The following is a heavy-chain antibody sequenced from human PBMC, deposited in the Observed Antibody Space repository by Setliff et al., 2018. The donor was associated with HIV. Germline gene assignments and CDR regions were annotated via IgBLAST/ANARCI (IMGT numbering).Heavy chain of an antibody. CDR1: GGSITSYY. J-gene: IGHJ4*02. Sequence: PSETLSLTCTVSGGSITSYYWSWIRQPPGKGLEWIGYIYTSGITHYDPSLKSRVSISVDASKNQFSLRLNSVTVADTAVYFCARSSRGSLRDLDYWGPGTLVTVSS. D-gene: IGHD2-21*02. V-gene: IGHV4-4*08. CDR3: ARSSRGSLRDLDY. CDR2: IYTSGIT.